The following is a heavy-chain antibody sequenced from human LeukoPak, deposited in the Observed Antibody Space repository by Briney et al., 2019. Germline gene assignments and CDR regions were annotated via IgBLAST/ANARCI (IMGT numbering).Heavy chain of an antibody. Sequence: ASVKVSCKASGYSFTSYGISWVRQAPGQGLEWMGIINPSGSSSTSYAQKFQGRVTMTRDTSTSTVYMELSSLRSEDTAVYYCARRGASGSYNVDYWGQGTLVTVSS. J-gene: IGHJ4*02. CDR3: ARRGASGSYNVDY. CDR1: GYSFTSYG. D-gene: IGHD1-26*01. CDR2: INPSGSSST. V-gene: IGHV1-46*01.